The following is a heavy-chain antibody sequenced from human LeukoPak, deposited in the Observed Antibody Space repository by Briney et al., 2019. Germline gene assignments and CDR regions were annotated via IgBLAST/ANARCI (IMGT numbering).Heavy chain of an antibody. CDR1: GYTFTSYA. J-gene: IGHJ4*02. CDR3: ARDSTPPYYYDSSGYPY. V-gene: IGHV1-2*02. CDR2: INPNSGGT. Sequence: ASVKVSCKASGYTFTSYAMNWVRQAPGQGLEWMGWINPNSGGTNYAQKFQGRVTMTRDTSISTAYMELSRLRSDDTAVYYCARDSTPPYYYDSSGYPYWGQGTLVTVSS. D-gene: IGHD3-22*01.